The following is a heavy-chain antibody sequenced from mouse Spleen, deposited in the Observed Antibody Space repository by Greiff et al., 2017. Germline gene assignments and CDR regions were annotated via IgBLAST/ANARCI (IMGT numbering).Heavy chain of an antibody. CDR1: GYTFTSYD. J-gene: IGHJ2*01. Sequence: QVQLQQSGPELVKPGASVKLSCKASGYTFTSYDINWVKQRPGQGLEWIGWIYPRDGSTKYNEKFKGKATLTVDTSSSTAYMELHSLTSEDSAVYFCARGPHITTVVATRGFDYWGQGTTLTVSS. CDR2: IYPRDGST. CDR3: ARGPHITTVVATRGFDY. D-gene: IGHD1-1*01. V-gene: IGHV1-85*01.